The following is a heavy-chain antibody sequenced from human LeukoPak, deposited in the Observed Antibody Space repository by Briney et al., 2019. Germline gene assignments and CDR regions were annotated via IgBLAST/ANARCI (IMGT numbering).Heavy chain of an antibody. CDR1: GGSISSGY. CDR2: IYYSGST. Sequence: SETLSLTCTVSGGSISSGYWNWIRQPPGKGLEWIGYIYYSGSTKYNPSLMSRVTISVDTSKNQFSLKLTSVTAADTAVYYCARGSPLDWYLDLWGRGTLVTASS. CDR3: ARGSPLDWYLDL. J-gene: IGHJ2*01. V-gene: IGHV4-59*01.